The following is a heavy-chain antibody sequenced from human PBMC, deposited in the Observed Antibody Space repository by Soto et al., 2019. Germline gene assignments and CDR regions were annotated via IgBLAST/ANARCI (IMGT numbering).Heavy chain of an antibody. Sequence: PSETLSLTCTASGGSISSYYWSWIRQPPGKGLEWIGYIYYSGSTNYNPSLKSRVTISVDASKNQFSLKLSSVTAADTAVYYCARAPGYSSSSFIYWGQGTLVTVSS. D-gene: IGHD6-6*01. CDR1: GGSISSYY. CDR2: IYYSGST. V-gene: IGHV4-59*01. J-gene: IGHJ4*02. CDR3: ARAPGYSSSSFIY.